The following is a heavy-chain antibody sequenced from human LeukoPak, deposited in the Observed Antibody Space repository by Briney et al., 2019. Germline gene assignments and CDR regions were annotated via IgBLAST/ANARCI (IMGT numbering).Heavy chain of an antibody. D-gene: IGHD5-18*01. CDR3: AKNPYTAMASDAFDI. J-gene: IGHJ3*02. CDR2: ISGSGGST. CDR1: GFTFSSYA. Sequence: GGSLRLSCAASGFTFSSYAMSWVRRAPGKGLEWVSTISGSGGSTYYADSVKGRFTISRDNSKNTLYLQMNSLRAEDTAVYNCAKNPYTAMASDAFDIWGQGTMVTVSS. V-gene: IGHV3-23*01.